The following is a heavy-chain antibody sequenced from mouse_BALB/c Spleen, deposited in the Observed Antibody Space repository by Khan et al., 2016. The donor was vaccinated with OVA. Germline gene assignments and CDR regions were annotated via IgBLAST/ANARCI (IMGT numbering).Heavy chain of an antibody. Sequence: EVQLQESGPGLVKPSQSLSLTCTVTGYSITSNYAWNWIRQFPGNKLEWMGYISYSGSPSYNPSLKSRISITRDTSKNQFFLQLCSLTTEATATLYCARGIYDGYAMDYRGQGTSVTVSS. V-gene: IGHV3-2*02. CDR1: GYSITSNYA. D-gene: IGHD2-12*01. CDR2: ISYSGSP. CDR3: ARGIYDGYAMDY. J-gene: IGHJ4*01.